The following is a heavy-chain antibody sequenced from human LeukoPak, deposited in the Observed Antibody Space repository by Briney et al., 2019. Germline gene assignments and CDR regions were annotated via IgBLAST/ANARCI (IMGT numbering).Heavy chain of an antibody. Sequence: SETLSLTCAVYGGSFSGYYWSWIRQSPGKGLEWIAEINHSGITYYTPSLKSRVTISVDTSKNQFSLKLNSVTAADTAVYYCAREGGYCSSTSCYVGSYNWFDPWGQGTLVTVSS. CDR2: INHSGIT. J-gene: IGHJ5*02. D-gene: IGHD2-2*01. CDR3: AREGGYCSSTSCYVGSYNWFDP. V-gene: IGHV4-34*01. CDR1: GGSFSGYY.